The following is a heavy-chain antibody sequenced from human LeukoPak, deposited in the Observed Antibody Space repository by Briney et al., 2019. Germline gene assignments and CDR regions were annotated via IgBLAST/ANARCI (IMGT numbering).Heavy chain of an antibody. Sequence: GESLKISCKGSGYSFTSYWIGWVRQMPGKGLEWMGIIYPGDSDTRYSPSFQGQVTISADKSISTAYLQWSSLKASDTAMYYCARTQLWFGELFPFDYWGQGTLVTVSS. D-gene: IGHD3-10*01. J-gene: IGHJ4*02. V-gene: IGHV5-51*01. CDR3: ARTQLWFGELFPFDY. CDR2: IYPGDSDT. CDR1: GYSFTSYW.